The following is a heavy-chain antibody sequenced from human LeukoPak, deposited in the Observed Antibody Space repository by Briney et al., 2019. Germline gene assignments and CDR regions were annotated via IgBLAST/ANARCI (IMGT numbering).Heavy chain of an antibody. CDR3: ATGVGATSEVSFDY. V-gene: IGHV1-69-2*01. CDR1: GYTFTDYY. J-gene: IGHJ4*02. Sequence: ASVKVPCKVSGYTFTDYYMHWVQQAPGKGLEWMGLVDPGDGETIYAEKFQGRVTITADTSTDTAYMELSSLRSEGPAVYYCATGVGATSEVSFDYWGQGTLVTVSS. D-gene: IGHD1-26*01. CDR2: VDPGDGET.